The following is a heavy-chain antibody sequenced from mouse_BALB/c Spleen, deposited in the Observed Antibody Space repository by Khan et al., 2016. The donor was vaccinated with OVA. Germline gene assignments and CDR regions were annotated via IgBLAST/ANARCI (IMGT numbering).Heavy chain of an antibody. CDR2: ISSGATST. V-gene: IGHV5-6-4*01. CDR1: GFTFSSYT. D-gene: IGHD2-1*01. J-gene: IGHJ1*01. CDR3: TRDGNYALWYFDV. Sequence: EVQLQESGGGLVKPGGSLKLSCAASGFTFSSYTLSWVRQTPEKRLEWVAIISSGATSTYHPYSVKGRLSISRDIVKNPLYLQMSSLKSEDTVMYYCTRDGNYALWYFDVGGAVTTVTVSS.